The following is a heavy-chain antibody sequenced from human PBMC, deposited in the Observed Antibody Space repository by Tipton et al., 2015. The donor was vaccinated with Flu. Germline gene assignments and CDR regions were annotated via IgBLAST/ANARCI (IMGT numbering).Heavy chain of an antibody. Sequence: LSLTCAASGFPFSSSELNWVRQAPGKGLEWVSYISSSGSTIYYADSVKGRCTISRDNAKNSLYLQVNSLRVEDTAVYYCARAPGRSGGPRVRAFDIWGQGTMVTVSS. CDR3: ARAPGRSGGPRVRAFDI. V-gene: IGHV3-48*03. CDR2: ISSSGSTI. J-gene: IGHJ3*02. D-gene: IGHD2-15*01. CDR1: GFPFSSSE.